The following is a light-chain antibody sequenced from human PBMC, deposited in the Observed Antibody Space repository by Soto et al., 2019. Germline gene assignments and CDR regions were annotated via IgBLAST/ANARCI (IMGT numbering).Light chain of an antibody. J-gene: IGLJ7*01. V-gene: IGLV1-44*01. CDR1: SSNIGSNT. CDR2: IDD. Sequence: QSVLTQPPSASGTPGQRGTIYCSGGSSNIGSNTVNWYQQFPATAPRLLISIDDQRPSGVPDRFSGSKSGTSASLAISGLQSEDEADYYCAAWDDSLNGVVFGGGTQLTVL. CDR3: AAWDDSLNGVV.